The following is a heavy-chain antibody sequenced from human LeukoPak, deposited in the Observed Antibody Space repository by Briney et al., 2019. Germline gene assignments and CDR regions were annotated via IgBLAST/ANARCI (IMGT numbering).Heavy chain of an antibody. J-gene: IGHJ4*02. V-gene: IGHV3-48*01. CDR2: ISSSSSTI. CDR3: ARAQYYSDSAGYYYLHY. CDR1: GFTFSSYH. Sequence: GGSLRLSCVGSGFTFSSYHMNWVRQAPGKGLEWVSYISSSSSTIYYADSVKGRFTISRDNAKNSLYLQTNSLRAEDTAVYYCARAQYYSDSAGYYYLHYWGQGTLVTVSS. D-gene: IGHD3-22*01.